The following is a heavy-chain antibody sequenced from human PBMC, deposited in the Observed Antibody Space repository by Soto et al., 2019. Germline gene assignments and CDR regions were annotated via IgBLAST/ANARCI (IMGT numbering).Heavy chain of an antibody. CDR2: SSFDGSDA. V-gene: IGHV3-30*19. J-gene: IGHJ1*01. Sequence: QVQLVESGGGVVQPGRSLRLSCAASGFSLSSYGMHWVRQAPGKGLEWVADSSFDGSDAHYADSVKGRFTISRDSSTLYLQMNSLRGDDTATYFCVRELGFSSTWPAHWGQGTLVTVSS. CDR1: GFSLSSYG. D-gene: IGHD2-2*01. CDR3: VRELGFSSTWPAH.